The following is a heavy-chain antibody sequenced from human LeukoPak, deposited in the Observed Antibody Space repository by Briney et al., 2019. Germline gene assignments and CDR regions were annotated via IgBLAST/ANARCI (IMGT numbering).Heavy chain of an antibody. V-gene: IGHV1-46*01. CDR1: GYTFTSYY. J-gene: IGHJ4*02. CDR3: ARDRFSVRSSGWSRHYFDY. Sequence: GASVKVSCKASGYTFTSYYMHWVRQAPGQGLEWMGLINPTGGSTGYAQKFQGRVTMTTDTSTSTAYMELRSLRSDDTAVYYCARDRFSVRSSGWSRHYFDYWGQGTLVTVSS. D-gene: IGHD6-19*01. CDR2: INPTGGST.